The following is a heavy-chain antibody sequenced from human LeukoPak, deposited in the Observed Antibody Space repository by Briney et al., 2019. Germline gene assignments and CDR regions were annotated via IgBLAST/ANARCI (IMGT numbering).Heavy chain of an antibody. D-gene: IGHD2-2*01. Sequence: GASVKVSCKASGYPFTGYYMHWVRQAPGQGLEWMGWINPNSGGTNYAQKFQGRVTMTRDTSISTAYMELSRLRSDDTAVYYCAREAVPAAIRAFDIWGQGTMVTVSS. CDR3: AREAVPAAIRAFDI. CDR2: INPNSGGT. CDR1: GYPFTGYY. V-gene: IGHV1-2*02. J-gene: IGHJ3*02.